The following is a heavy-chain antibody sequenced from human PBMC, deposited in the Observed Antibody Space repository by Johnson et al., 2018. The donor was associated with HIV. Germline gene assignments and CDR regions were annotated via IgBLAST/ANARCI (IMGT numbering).Heavy chain of an antibody. CDR3: AKHLDGDSNDAFDI. Sequence: VQLVESGGRLVQPGGSLGLSCVVSGFTFSNHWMTWVRQSPGKGLEWVANINHDGSVQYYVDSVRGRFPVFRDNAKHSLHLQMNNLRAEDTAVYYCAKHLDGDSNDAFDIWGQGTMVTV. V-gene: IGHV3-7*01. J-gene: IGHJ3*02. D-gene: IGHD4-17*01. CDR2: INHDGSVQ. CDR1: GFTFSNHW.